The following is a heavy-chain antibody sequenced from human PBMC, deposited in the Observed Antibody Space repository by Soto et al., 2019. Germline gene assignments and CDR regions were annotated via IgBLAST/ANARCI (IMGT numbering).Heavy chain of an antibody. J-gene: IGHJ3*02. CDR3: ARSGSGSYFEDAFDI. CDR1: GGTFSSYA. Sequence: QVQLVQSGAEVKKPGSSVKVSCKASGGTFSSYAISWVRQAPGQGLEWMGGIIPICGTANYAQKFKGRVTINADDSTSTAYMELSSLRSEDTAVYYCARSGSGSYFEDAFDIWGQGTMGTVSS. D-gene: IGHD1-26*01. CDR2: IIPICGTA. V-gene: IGHV1-69*01.